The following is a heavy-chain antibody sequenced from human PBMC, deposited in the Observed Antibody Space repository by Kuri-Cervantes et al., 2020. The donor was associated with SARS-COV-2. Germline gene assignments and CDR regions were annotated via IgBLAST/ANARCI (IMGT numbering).Heavy chain of an antibody. Sequence: GESLKISCAASGFTFSSYSMNWVRQAPGKGLECVSYISSSGSTIYYADSVKGRFTISRDNAKNSLYLQMNSLRAEDTAVYYCARGRYDFDYWGQGTLVTVSS. CDR2: ISSSGSTI. V-gene: IGHV3-48*01. D-gene: IGHD3-22*01. J-gene: IGHJ4*02. CDR1: GFTFSSYS. CDR3: ARGRYDFDY.